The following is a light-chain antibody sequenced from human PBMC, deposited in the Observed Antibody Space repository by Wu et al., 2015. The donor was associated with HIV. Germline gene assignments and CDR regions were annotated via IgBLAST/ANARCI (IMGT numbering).Light chain of an antibody. CDR1: QSISSK. J-gene: IGKJ1*01. Sequence: DIRMIQSPSSLSASVGDRVTITCRASQSISSKLNWYQQKPGKAPKLLIYATSNLQSGAPPRFSGSGSGTDFTLTIISLQPEDFATYFCQQSYTTPWTFGQGTKVEIK. CDR2: ATS. V-gene: IGKV1-39*01. CDR3: QQSYTTPWT.